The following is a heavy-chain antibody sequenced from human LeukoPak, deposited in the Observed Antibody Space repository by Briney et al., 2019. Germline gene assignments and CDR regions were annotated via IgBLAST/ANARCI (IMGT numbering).Heavy chain of an antibody. CDR2: ISYDGSNK. CDR1: GFTFSSYA. Sequence: PGGSLRLSCAASGFTFSSYAMHWVRQAPGKGLEWVAVISYDGSNKYYADSVKGRFTISRDNSKNTLYLQMNSLRAEDTAVYYCARSDDSSGYYDYWGQGTLVTVSS. V-gene: IGHV3-30-3*01. J-gene: IGHJ4*02. D-gene: IGHD3-22*01. CDR3: ARSDDSSGYYDY.